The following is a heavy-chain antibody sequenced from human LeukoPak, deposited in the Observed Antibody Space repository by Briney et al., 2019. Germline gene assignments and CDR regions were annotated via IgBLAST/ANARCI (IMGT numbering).Heavy chain of an antibody. D-gene: IGHD3-22*01. J-gene: IGHJ4*02. CDR1: GFTFSDYA. CDR3: ARAKNDYDSSGFASLDY. CDR2: LSYGGTNK. V-gene: IGHV3-30-3*01. Sequence: GRPLRLSCAASGFTFSDYAMHWVPQAPGKGLEWVAVLSYGGTNKYYAGSVKGRFTISRDNYKNTMFLQMNSLRAEDTAVYYCARAKNDYDSSGFASLDYWGQGALVTVSS.